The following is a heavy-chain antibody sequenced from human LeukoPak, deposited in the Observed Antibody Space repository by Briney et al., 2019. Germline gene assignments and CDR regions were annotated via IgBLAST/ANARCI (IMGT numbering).Heavy chain of an antibody. D-gene: IGHD3-22*01. CDR2: IYYSGST. CDR1: GGSISSGDYY. V-gene: IGHV4-30-4*08. CDR3: ARDRATKYSSGYFWFGFNDY. Sequence: SQTLSLTCTVSGGSISSGDYYWSWIRQPPGKGLEWIGYIYYSGSTYYNSSLKSRVTISVDTSKNQFSLKLSSVTAADTAVYYCARDRATKYSSGYFWFGFNDYWGQGTLVTVSS. J-gene: IGHJ4*02.